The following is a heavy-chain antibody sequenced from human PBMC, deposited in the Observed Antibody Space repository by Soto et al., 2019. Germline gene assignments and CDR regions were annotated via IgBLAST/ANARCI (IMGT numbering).Heavy chain of an antibody. CDR2: SYHSGST. J-gene: IGHJ5*02. CDR1: GGSINSAGHS. D-gene: IGHD6-13*01. V-gene: IGHV4-30-2*06. CDR3: ARDVSSSWGYNWFDP. Sequence: SETLSLTCTVSGGSINSAGHSWGWVRQSPGKGLEWIGYSYHSGSTYYNPALKSRATISIDTSKNQFSLKLTSVTAADTAMYHCARDVSSSWGYNWFDPWGQGTLVTVSS.